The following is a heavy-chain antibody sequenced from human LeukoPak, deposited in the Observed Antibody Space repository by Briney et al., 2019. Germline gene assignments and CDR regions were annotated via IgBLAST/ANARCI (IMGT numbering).Heavy chain of an antibody. D-gene: IGHD4-17*01. CDR1: GGTFRSNA. Sequence: SVKVSCKASGGTFRSNAINWVRQAPGKGLEWMGGIVPMIDTPKYAQRFQGRVTITADDSTSTSYMVVSSLRSEDTAVYYCAIFQGTYGDNDNDYWGQGTLVTVSS. CDR3: AIFQGTYGDNDNDY. CDR2: IVPMIDTP. J-gene: IGHJ4*02. V-gene: IGHV1-69*13.